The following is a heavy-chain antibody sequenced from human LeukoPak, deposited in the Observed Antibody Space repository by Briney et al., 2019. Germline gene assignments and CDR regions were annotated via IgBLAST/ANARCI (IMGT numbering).Heavy chain of an antibody. CDR2: IYTSGST. CDR1: GGSISSGSYY. V-gene: IGHV4-61*02. D-gene: IGHD3-3*01. J-gene: IGHJ4*02. Sequence: PSETLSLTCTVSGGSISSGSYYSSWIRQPAGKGLEWIGLIYTSGSTNYNPSLKSRVTISVDTSKNQFSLKLSTVTAADTAVYYCATSNYDFWSGYYSSWGQGTLVTVSS. CDR3: ATSNYDFWSGYYSS.